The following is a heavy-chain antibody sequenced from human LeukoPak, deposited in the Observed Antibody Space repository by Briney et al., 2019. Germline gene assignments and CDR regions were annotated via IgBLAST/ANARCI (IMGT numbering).Heavy chain of an antibody. V-gene: IGHV4-59*01. J-gene: IGHJ5*02. D-gene: IGHD3-22*01. CDR1: GGSISSYY. CDR3: ARETPYYYDSSGYPNNWFDP. CDR2: IYYSGST. Sequence: SETLSLTCTVSGGSISSYYWSWIRQPPGKGLEWIGYIYYSGSTNYNPSLKSRVNISVDTSKNQFSLKLSSVTAADTAVYYCARETPYYYDSSGYPNNWFDPWGQGTLVTVSS.